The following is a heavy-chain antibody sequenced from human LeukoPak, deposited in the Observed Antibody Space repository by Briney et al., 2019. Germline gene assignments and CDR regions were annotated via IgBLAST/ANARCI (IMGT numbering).Heavy chain of an antibody. Sequence: GGSLKLSCAASGFIFSDSAMHWVRQASGRGLEWVGRIRSKANSYATAYAASVKGRSTISRDDSKNTAYLRMNSLKTEDTAVYYCIWGGGPAAISGFDYWGQGTLVTVSS. V-gene: IGHV3-73*01. CDR2: IRSKANSYAT. CDR3: IWGGGPAAISGFDY. D-gene: IGHD2-2*01. CDR1: GFIFSDSA. J-gene: IGHJ4*02.